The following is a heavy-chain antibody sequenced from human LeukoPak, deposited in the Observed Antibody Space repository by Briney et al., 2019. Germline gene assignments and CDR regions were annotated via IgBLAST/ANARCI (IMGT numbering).Heavy chain of an antibody. CDR1: GFTFSSYW. D-gene: IGHD1-26*01. Sequence: PGGSLRLSCAVSGFTFSSYWMHWVRQAPGKGLVWVSRINSDGSSTSYADSVKGRFTISRDNAKNTLYLQMNSLRAEDTAVYYCARVEGSGIIDYWGQGTLVTVSS. V-gene: IGHV3-74*01. CDR3: ARVEGSGIIDY. J-gene: IGHJ4*02. CDR2: INSDGSST.